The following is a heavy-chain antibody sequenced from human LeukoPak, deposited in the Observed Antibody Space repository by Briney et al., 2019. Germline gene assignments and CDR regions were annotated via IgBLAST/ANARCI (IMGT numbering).Heavy chain of an antibody. CDR1: GFTFSSYA. V-gene: IGHV3-64*02. J-gene: IGHJ6*03. CDR2: ISSNGVTT. Sequence: GGSLRLSCAASGFTFSSYAMHWVRQAPGKAPEYVSAISSNGVTTYYADSVRGRFTISRDNSKNTLYLQMGSLRSEDMAVYYCARRHNYYYFMDVWGKGTTVTVSS. CDR3: ARRHNYYYFMDV.